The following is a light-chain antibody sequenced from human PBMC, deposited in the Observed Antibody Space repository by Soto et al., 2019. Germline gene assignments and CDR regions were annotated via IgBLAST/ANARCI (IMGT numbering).Light chain of an antibody. J-gene: IGKJ4*01. Sequence: EIVMTQSPATLSVSPGERATLSCRASQSVSSDLAWYHQKPGQAPRLLIYAASTRATGVPARFSGSGSGTEFTLTINSLQSEDFAVYYCQHYHSWPLTFGGGTKVEIK. CDR2: AAS. V-gene: IGKV3-15*01. CDR1: QSVSSD. CDR3: QHYHSWPLT.